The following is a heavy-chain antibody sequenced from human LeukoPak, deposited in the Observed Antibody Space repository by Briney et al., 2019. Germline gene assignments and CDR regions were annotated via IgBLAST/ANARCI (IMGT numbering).Heavy chain of an antibody. D-gene: IGHD2-15*01. V-gene: IGHV4-59*08. CDR2: IYYSGST. CDR3: ASYCSGGSCQDY. Sequence: SETLSLTCTVSGGSISSYYWSWIRQPPGKGLEWIGYIYYSGSTNYNPSLTSRVTISVDTSKNQFSLKLSSVTAADTAVYYCASYCSGGSCQDYWGQGTLVTVSS. CDR1: GGSISSYY. J-gene: IGHJ4*02.